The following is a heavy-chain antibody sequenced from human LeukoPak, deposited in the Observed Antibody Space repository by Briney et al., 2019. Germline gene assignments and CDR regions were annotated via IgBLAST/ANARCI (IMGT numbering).Heavy chain of an antibody. D-gene: IGHD3-3*01. Sequence: ASVKVSCKASGYTFTGYYMHWVRQAPGQGLEWMGWINPNSGGTNYAQKFQGRVTMTRDTSISTAYMELSRLRSDDTAVYYCARVVGTIFGVVIYGYFDYWGQGTLVTVSS. J-gene: IGHJ4*02. V-gene: IGHV1-2*02. CDR1: GYTFTGYY. CDR2: INPNSGGT. CDR3: ARVVGTIFGVVIYGYFDY.